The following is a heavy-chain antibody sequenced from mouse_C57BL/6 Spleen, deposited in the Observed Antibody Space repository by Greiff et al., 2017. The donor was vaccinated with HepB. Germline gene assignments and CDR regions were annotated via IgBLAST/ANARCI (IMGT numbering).Heavy chain of an antibody. CDR2: IYPGDGDT. D-gene: IGHD2-1*01. CDR1: GYAFSSYW. V-gene: IGHV1-80*01. CDR3: ARNIGDLLGYAMDY. J-gene: IGHJ4*01. Sequence: LQESGAELVKPGASVKISCKASGYAFSSYWMNWVQQRPGKGLEWIGQIYPGDGDTNYNGKFKGKATLTADKSSSTAYMQLSSLTSEDSAVYFCARNIGDLLGYAMDYWGQGTSVTVSS.